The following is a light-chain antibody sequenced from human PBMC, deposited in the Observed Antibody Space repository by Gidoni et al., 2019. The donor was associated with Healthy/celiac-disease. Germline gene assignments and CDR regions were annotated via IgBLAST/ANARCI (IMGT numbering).Light chain of an antibody. CDR3: QAWDSSTALV. Sequence: SYELTQPPSVSVSPGQTASITCSGDKLGDKYACWYQQKPGQSPVLVIYQDSKRPSGIPERFSGSNSGNTATLTISGTQAMDEADYYCQAWDSSTALVFGGGTKLTDL. CDR2: QDS. V-gene: IGLV3-1*01. J-gene: IGLJ2*01. CDR1: KLGDKY.